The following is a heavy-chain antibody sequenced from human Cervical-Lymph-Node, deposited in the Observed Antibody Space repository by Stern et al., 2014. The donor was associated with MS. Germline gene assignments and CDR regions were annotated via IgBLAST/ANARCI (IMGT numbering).Heavy chain of an antibody. CDR3: ARGRYCSGGSCYVWFDP. J-gene: IGHJ5*02. D-gene: IGHD2-15*01. CDR1: GGSFSGYY. CDR2: INHSGST. Sequence: VQLQQWGAGLLKPSETLSLTCAVYGGSFSGYYWSWIRQPPGKGLEWIGEINHSGSTNYNPSLKSRVTISVDTSKNQFSLKLSSVTAADTAVYYCARGRYCSGGSCYVWFDPWGQGTLVTVSS. V-gene: IGHV4-34*01.